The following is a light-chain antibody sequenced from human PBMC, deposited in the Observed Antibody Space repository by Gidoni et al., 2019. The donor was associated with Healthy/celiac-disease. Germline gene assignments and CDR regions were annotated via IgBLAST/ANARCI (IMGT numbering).Light chain of an antibody. CDR3: QQYYSTPFT. CDR2: WAS. J-gene: IGKJ3*01. CDR1: QSVLYSSNNKNY. Sequence: ESVMTKEPESLAGALGGRATINCKSSQSVLYSSNNKNYLAWYQQKPGQPPKLLIYWASTRESGVPDRFSGSWSGTDFTLTISSLQAEDVAVYYCQQYYSTPFTFGPGTKVDIK. V-gene: IGKV4-1*01.